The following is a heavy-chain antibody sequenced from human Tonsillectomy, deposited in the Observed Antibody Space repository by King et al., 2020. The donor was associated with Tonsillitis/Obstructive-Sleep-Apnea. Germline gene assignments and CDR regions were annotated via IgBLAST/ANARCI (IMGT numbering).Heavy chain of an antibody. Sequence: VQLVESGGGLVQPGGSLRLSCAASGFTFSSYWMSWVRQAPWKGLEWVANIKEDGSEKYYVDSVKGRFTISRDNAKNSLYLQMNSLRAEDTAVYYCARVLDYFDSSGYRAFDIWGQGTMVTVSS. D-gene: IGHD3-22*01. CDR1: GFTFSSYW. CDR2: IKEDGSEK. V-gene: IGHV3-7*03. CDR3: ARVLDYFDSSGYRAFDI. J-gene: IGHJ3*02.